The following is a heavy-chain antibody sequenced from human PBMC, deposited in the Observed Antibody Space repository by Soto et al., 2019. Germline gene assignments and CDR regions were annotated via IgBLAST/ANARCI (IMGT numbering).Heavy chain of an antibody. D-gene: IGHD3-22*01. Sequence: ASVKVSCKVSGYTLTELSMHWVRQAPGKGLEWMGGFDPEDGEIIYAQKFQGRVTMTEDTSTDTAYMELSSLRSEDTAVYYCATGYYGPRYFDYWGQGTLVTVSS. V-gene: IGHV1-24*01. CDR1: GYTLTELS. CDR3: ATGYYGPRYFDY. CDR2: FDPEDGEI. J-gene: IGHJ4*02.